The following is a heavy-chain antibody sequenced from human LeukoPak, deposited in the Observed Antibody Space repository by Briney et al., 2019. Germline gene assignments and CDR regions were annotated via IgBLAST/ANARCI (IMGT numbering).Heavy chain of an antibody. D-gene: IGHD6-13*01. CDR2: IKQDGSEK. J-gene: IGHJ6*03. CDR1: GFTFSSYW. V-gene: IGHV3-7*01. CDR3: ARQADLQLVPYYYYYYMDV. Sequence: PGGSLRLSCAASGFTFSSYWMSWVRQAPGKGLEWVANIKQDGSEKYYVDSVKGRFTISRDNAKNSLYLQMNSLRAEDTAVYYCARQADLQLVPYYYYYYMDVWGKGTTVTISS.